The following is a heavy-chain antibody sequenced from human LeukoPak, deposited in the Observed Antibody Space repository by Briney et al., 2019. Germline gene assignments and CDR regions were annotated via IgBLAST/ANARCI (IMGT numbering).Heavy chain of an antibody. CDR3: ARAVAGDPFDY. J-gene: IGHJ4*02. CDR2: IYYSGST. V-gene: IGHV4-39*07. D-gene: IGHD6-19*01. CDR1: GGSISSSSYY. Sequence: SETLSLTCTVSGGSISSSSYYWGWIRQPPGKGLEWIGSIYYSGSTYYNPSLKSRVTISVDTSKNQFSLKLSSVTAADTAVYYCARAVAGDPFDYWGQGTLVTVSS.